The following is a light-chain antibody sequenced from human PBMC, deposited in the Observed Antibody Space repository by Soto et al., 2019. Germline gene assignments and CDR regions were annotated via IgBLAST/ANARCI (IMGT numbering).Light chain of an antibody. Sequence: EIVLTQSPGTLSLSPGERATLSCRASQSVSSSYLAWYQQKPGQAPRLLIYGASSRAIGIPDRFSGSGSGTDFTLPISRLEPEDFAVYYCQQYGRSPYTFGQGTKLEIK. V-gene: IGKV3-20*01. J-gene: IGKJ2*01. CDR2: GAS. CDR3: QQYGRSPYT. CDR1: QSVSSSY.